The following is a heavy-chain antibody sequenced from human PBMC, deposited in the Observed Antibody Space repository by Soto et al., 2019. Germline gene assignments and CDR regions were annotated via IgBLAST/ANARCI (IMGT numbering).Heavy chain of an antibody. CDR3: ARGFGRLND. CDR2: IDGSGTTK. CDR1: GFTFNDFE. V-gene: IGHV3-48*03. J-gene: IGHJ4*02. D-gene: IGHD3-10*01. Sequence: EVQLLESGGGLVQPGGSLRLSCGVSGFTFNDFEMNWVRQAPGKGLEWLAYIDGSGTTKKYADSVRGRFTISRDNPNNSLFLQMSSLSAADTAIYYCARGFGRLNDWGQGTVVYVSS.